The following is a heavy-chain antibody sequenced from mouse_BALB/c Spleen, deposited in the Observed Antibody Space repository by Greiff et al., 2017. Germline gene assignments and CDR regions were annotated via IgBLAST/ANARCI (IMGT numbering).Heavy chain of an antibody. Sequence: VQLKQSGAELVKPGASVKLSCTASGFNIKDTYMHWVKQRPEQGLEWIGRIDPANGNTKYDPKFQGKATITADTSSNTAYLQLRSMTSEDTAVYYGARFPFYRSYWYFDGWGAGTTVTVAS. CDR1: GFNIKDTY. V-gene: IGHV14-3*02. CDR3: ARFPFYRSYWYFDG. CDR2: IDPANGNT. D-gene: IGHD2-14*01. J-gene: IGHJ1*01.